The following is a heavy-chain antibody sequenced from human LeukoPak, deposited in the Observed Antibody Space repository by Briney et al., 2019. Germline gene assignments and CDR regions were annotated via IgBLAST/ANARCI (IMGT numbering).Heavy chain of an antibody. CDR1: GYTFTSYG. CDR2: ISAYNGNT. D-gene: IGHD3-22*01. V-gene: IGHV1-18*01. Sequence: ASVKVSCKASGYTFTSYGISWVRQAPGQGLEWMGWISAYNGNTNYAQKLQGRVTMTTDTSTSTAYMELRSLRSDDTAVYYCARVGPYDSSGYYSVNYYYYGMDVWGQGTTVTVSS. J-gene: IGHJ6*02. CDR3: ARVGPYDSSGYYSVNYYYYGMDV.